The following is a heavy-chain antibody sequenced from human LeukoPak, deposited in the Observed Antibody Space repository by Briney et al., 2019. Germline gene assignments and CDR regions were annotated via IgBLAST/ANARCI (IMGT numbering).Heavy chain of an antibody. CDR3: ARDGDTDGKGVYGY. Sequence: SETLSLTCTVSGVSISNYYWSWIRQPPGKGLEWIGHVYYSGSTNYIPSLRSRVTISVDTSKNQFSLKLRSVTAADTALYYCARDGDTDGKGVYGYWGQGTLVTVSS. CDR2: VYYSGST. J-gene: IGHJ4*02. CDR1: GVSISNYY. D-gene: IGHD1-1*01. V-gene: IGHV4-59*01.